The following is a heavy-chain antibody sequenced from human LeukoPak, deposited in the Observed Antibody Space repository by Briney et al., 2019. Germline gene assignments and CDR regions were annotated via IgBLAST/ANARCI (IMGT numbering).Heavy chain of an antibody. V-gene: IGHV3-33*01. Sequence: GRSLTVSCAGSRFTLSSYGMHWVRQAPGKGLEWVAVIWYDGSKKFYADSVKGRFTISRDNSKNTLHLQMNSLRDEDTAVYYCGRGRGAYSSGYFVDFWGQGTLVTVSS. J-gene: IGHJ4*02. CDR2: IWYDGSKK. D-gene: IGHD6-19*01. CDR1: RFTLSSYG. CDR3: GRGRGAYSSGYFVDF.